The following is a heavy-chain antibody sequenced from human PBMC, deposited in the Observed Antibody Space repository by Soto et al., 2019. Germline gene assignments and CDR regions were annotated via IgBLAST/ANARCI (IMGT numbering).Heavy chain of an antibody. CDR2: ISVTGSGT. CDR1: GFTFSSYD. D-gene: IGHD4-17*01. CDR3: ARTTTTKSRDY. Sequence: EVQLLESGGGLVQPGGSLGLSCAASGFTFSSYDMSWVRQAPGKGLEYVSSISVTGSGTYYADSVKGRFTISRDNSKNTLYLQMNSLRVEYTAVYYCARTTTTKSRDYWGQGTLVTVSS. J-gene: IGHJ4*02. V-gene: IGHV3-23*01.